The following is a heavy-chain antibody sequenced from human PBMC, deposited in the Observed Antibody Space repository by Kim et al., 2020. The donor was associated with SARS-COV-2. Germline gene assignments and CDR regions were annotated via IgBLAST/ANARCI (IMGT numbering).Heavy chain of an antibody. J-gene: IGHJ4*02. CDR1: GYPISSDSYY. CDR2: IYHSGTT. CDR3: ARHWPPLITDRIFDH. D-gene: IGHD3-9*01. Sequence: SETLSLTCTVSGYPISSDSYYWGWVRQPPGKGLEWIATIYHSGTTYYNPSLESRVTISVDTSKNQFSLKLRSVTAADTAVYYCARHWPPLITDRIFDHWGQGAMVTVSS. V-gene: IGHV4-39*01.